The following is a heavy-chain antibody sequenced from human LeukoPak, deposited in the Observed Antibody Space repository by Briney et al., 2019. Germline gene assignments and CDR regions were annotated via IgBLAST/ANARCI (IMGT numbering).Heavy chain of an antibody. CDR2: IYYSGST. Sequence: SETLSLTCTVSGGSISSSSYYWGWIRQPPGKGLEWIGYIYYSGSTNYNPSLKSRVTISVDTSKNQFSLKLSSVTAADTAVYYCARDRSYQLLGFDYWGQGTLVTVSS. V-gene: IGHV4-61*01. J-gene: IGHJ4*02. D-gene: IGHD2-2*01. CDR3: ARDRSYQLLGFDY. CDR1: GGSISSSSYY.